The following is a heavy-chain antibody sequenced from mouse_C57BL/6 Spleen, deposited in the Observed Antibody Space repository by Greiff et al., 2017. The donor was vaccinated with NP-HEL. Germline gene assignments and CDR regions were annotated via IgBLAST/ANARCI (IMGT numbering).Heavy chain of an antibody. V-gene: IGHV1-50*01. D-gene: IGHD4-1*02. J-gene: IGHJ3*01. CDR3: ARSPTGPWFAY. Sequence: QVQLQQPGAELVKPGASVKLSCKASGYTFTSYWMQWVKQRPGQGLEWIGEIDPSDSYTNYNQKFKGKATLTVDTSSSTAYMQLSSLTSEDSAVYYCARSPTGPWFAYWGQGTLVTVSA. CDR1: GYTFTSYW. CDR2: IDPSDSYT.